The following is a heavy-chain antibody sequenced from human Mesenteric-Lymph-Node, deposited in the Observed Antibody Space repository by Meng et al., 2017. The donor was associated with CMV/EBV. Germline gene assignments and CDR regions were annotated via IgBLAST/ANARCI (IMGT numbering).Heavy chain of an antibody. V-gene: IGHV1-69*10. J-gene: IGHJ5*02. D-gene: IGHD2-2*01. CDR3: ARVGPCSSTSCYETGFDP. CDR1: GGTFSSYV. Sequence: SVTVSCKASGGTFSSYVISWVRQAPGQGREWMGGIIPILGIANYAQKFQGRVTITADKSTSTAYMELSSLRSEDTAVYYCARVGPCSSTSCYETGFDPWGQGTLVTVSS. CDR2: IIPILGIA.